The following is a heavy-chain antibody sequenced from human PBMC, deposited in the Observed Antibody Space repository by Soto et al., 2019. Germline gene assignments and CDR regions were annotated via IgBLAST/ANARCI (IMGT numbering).Heavy chain of an antibody. V-gene: IGHV4-30-4*01. J-gene: IGHJ4*02. CDR3: ARGTRIASAGYYFDF. CDR2: ITYSGFT. D-gene: IGHD6-25*01. Sequence: SETLSLTCTVSGDSLSSGDYYWSWIRQPPGKGLEWIGYITYSGFTYNNPSLKSRLSVSVDTSKNQFSLRLSSVTAADTAVFYCARGTRIASAGYYFDFWGPGTLVTVSS. CDR1: GDSLSSGDYY.